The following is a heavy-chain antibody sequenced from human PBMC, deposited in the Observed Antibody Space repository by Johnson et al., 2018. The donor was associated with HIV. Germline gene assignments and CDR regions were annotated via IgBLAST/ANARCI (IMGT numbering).Heavy chain of an antibody. CDR1: GFTFSDYY. D-gene: IGHD3-22*01. CDR2: ISSSGSTI. CDR3: AKGTHYSDSSGYWSNDAFDI. V-gene: IGHV3-11*04. Sequence: QVQLVESGGGLVKPGGSLRLSCAASGFTFSDYYMSWIRQAPGKGLEWVSYISSSGSTIYYADSVKGRFTISRDNSKNTLHLQMNSLRAEDTAVYYCAKGTHYSDSSGYWSNDAFDIWGQGTRVTVSS. J-gene: IGHJ3*02.